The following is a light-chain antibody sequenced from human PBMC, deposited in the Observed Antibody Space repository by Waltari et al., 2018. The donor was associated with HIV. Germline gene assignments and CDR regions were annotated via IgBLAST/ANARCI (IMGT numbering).Light chain of an antibody. J-gene: IGLJ2*01. CDR1: SSDVGGYNY. CDR2: DVN. V-gene: IGLV2-8*01. CDR3: SADAGSNNLVL. Sequence: QSALTQPPSASGSLGQSVTISCTGTSSDVGGYNYVSWYQQYPGEAPKLIIYDVNKGPSGVPDRCAGSKSGKTASLTVSGLQGEDEAQYYCSADAGSNNLVLFGGGTKLTVL.